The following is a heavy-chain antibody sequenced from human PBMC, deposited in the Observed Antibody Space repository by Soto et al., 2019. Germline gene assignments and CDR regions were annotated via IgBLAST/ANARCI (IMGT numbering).Heavy chain of an antibody. CDR2: INAGNGNT. J-gene: IGHJ4*02. CDR3: AMSSSYYFIDDY. CDR1: GYTFTSYA. D-gene: IGHD3-22*01. V-gene: IGHV1-3*05. Sequence: QVQLVQSGAEEKKPGASVKVSCKASGYTFTSYAMHWVRQAPGQRLEWMGWINAGNGNTKYSQEFQGRVTITRDTSASTAYMELNSLRSEDTAVYYCAMSSSYYFIDDYWGQGTLVTVSS.